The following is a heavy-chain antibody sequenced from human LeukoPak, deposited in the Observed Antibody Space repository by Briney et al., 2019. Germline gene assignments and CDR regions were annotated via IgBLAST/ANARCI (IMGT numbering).Heavy chain of an antibody. Sequence: PSETLSLTCTVSGGSISSYYWSWIRQPPGKGLEWIGYIYYSGSTNYNPSLKSRVTISVDTSKNQFSLKLSSVTAADTAVYYCARSLWGYYDSSGYPPSWLDPWGQGTLVTVSS. J-gene: IGHJ5*02. V-gene: IGHV4-59*01. CDR3: ARSLWGYYDSSGYPPSWLDP. CDR1: GGSISSYY. CDR2: IYYSGST. D-gene: IGHD3-22*01.